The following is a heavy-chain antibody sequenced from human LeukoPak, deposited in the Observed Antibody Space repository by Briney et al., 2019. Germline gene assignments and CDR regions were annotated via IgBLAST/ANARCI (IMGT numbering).Heavy chain of an antibody. J-gene: IGHJ4*02. CDR1: GGSISSNY. Sequence: SETLSLICTVSGGSISSNYWSWIRQPPGKGLEWIGYIYYSGSTNYNPSLKSRVTISVDTSKNQVSLKLTSVTAADTAVYYCARGYRLVDYWGQGTLVTVSS. CDR2: IYYSGST. CDR3: ARGYRLVDY. D-gene: IGHD6-19*01. V-gene: IGHV4-59*01.